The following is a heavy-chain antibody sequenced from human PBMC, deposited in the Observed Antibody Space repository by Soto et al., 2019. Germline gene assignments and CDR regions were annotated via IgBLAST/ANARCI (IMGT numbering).Heavy chain of an antibody. CDR2: ISSSSSSI. CDR1: GFTFSSYS. D-gene: IGHD3-22*01. CDR3: ARGRYYYHSSGSPPHPDAFDI. V-gene: IGHV3-48*02. Sequence: EVQLVESGGGLVQPGGSLRLSCAASGFTFSSYSMNWVRQAPGKGLEWVSYISSSSSSIYYADSVKGRSTISRDNAKNSLYLQKNSQRDEDTAVYYCARGRYYYHSSGSPPHPDAFDIWGQGTMVTVSS. J-gene: IGHJ3*02.